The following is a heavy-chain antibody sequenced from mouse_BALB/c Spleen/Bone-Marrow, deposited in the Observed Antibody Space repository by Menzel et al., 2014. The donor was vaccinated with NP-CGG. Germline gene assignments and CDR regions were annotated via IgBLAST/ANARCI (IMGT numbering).Heavy chain of an antibody. V-gene: IGHV2-9-2*01. J-gene: IGHJ4*01. CDR1: GFSLTSYD. Sequence: QVQLKDSGPGLVSPSQSLSIPCTVSGFSLTSYDISWIRQPPGKGLEWLGVIWTGGGTNYNSAFMSRLSISKDNSKSQVFLKMNSLQTDDTAIYYCVRDPGFPYAMDYWGQGTSVTVSS. CDR2: IWTGGGT. CDR3: VRDPGFPYAMDY.